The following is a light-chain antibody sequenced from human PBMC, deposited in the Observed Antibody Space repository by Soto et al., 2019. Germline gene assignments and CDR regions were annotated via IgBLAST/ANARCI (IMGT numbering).Light chain of an antibody. V-gene: IGLV2-14*01. CDR2: DVT. Sequence: QSALTQPASVSGSPGQSITISCIGTSSDVGGYNYVSWYQQHPGKASKLMIYDVTNRPSGVSNRFSGSKSGNTASLTISGLQAEDEADYYCSSYTSSITYVFGTGTKLTVL. CDR3: SSYTSSITYV. J-gene: IGLJ1*01. CDR1: SSDVGGYNY.